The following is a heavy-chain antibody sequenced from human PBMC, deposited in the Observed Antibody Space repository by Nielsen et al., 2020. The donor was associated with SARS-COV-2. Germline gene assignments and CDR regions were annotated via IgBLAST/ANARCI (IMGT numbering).Heavy chain of an antibody. V-gene: IGHV3-30-3*01. J-gene: IGHJ4*02. CDR1: GFTFSSYA. CDR3: ARVRDGRFDY. Sequence: GESLKISCAASGFTFSSYAMHWVRQAPGKGLEWVAVISYDGSNKYYADSVKGRFTISRDNSKNTLYLQMNSLRAEDTAVYYCARVRDGRFDYWGQGTLVTVSS. CDR2: ISYDGSNK. D-gene: IGHD2-21*01.